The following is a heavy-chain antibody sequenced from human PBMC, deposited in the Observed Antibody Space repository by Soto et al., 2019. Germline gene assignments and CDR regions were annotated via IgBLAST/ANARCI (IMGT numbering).Heavy chain of an antibody. V-gene: IGHV1-69*13. CDR2: IIPIIGTP. D-gene: IGHD1-26*01. CDR3: ARDLELRDANISQIDY. CDR1: GGTFRNHV. J-gene: IGHJ4*02. Sequence: VASVKVSCKASGGTFRNHVFNWVRQAPGQGLEWMGGIIPIIGTPNYAQKFQGRVTITADASTNTVYLDVSSLRSQDTAVYYCARDLELRDANISQIDYWGQGTLVTVSS.